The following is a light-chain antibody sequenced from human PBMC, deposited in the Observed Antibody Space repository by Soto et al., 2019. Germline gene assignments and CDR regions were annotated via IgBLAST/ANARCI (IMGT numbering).Light chain of an antibody. CDR1: QSISSF. V-gene: IGKV1-39*01. Sequence: DIQMTQSPSSLSTSVGDRVTISCRASQSISSFLNWFQQKPGKAPKLLIYAASSLQSGVPSRFSGSGSGTNFTLTIDSLQPEDFATYYCQQSYSRWWTFVQWTKVEFK. CDR2: AAS. CDR3: QQSYSRWWT. J-gene: IGKJ1*01.